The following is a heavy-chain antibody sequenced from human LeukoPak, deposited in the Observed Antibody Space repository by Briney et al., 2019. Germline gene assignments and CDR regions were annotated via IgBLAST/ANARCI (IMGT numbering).Heavy chain of an antibody. CDR1: GFTFSSYS. CDR3: ARDRITGTLSLMDV. D-gene: IGHD1-20*01. V-gene: IGHV3-21*01. Sequence: PGGSLRLSCAASGFTFSSYSMNWVRQAPGKGLEWVSSISSSSSYIYYADSVKGRFTICRDNAKKSLYLQMNSLGAEDTAVYYCARDRITGTLSLMDVWGQGTTVTVFS. CDR2: ISSSSSYI. J-gene: IGHJ6*02.